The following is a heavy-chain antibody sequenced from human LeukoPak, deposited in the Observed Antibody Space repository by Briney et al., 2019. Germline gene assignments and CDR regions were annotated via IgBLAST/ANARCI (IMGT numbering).Heavy chain of an antibody. D-gene: IGHD2-15*01. CDR1: GFTVSSNY. J-gene: IGHJ3*02. Sequence: GGSLRLSCTASGFTVSSNYMSWVRQAPGKGLEWVSVIYSGGSTYYADSVKGRFTISRDNSKNTLYLQMNSLRAEDTAVYYCAEGSGDRAFDIWGQGTMVTVSS. CDR2: IYSGGST. CDR3: AEGSGDRAFDI. V-gene: IGHV3-66*01.